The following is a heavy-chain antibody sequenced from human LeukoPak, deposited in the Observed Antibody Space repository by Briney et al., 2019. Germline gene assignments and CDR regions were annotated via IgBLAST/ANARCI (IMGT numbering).Heavy chain of an antibody. CDR1: GFSLNSYS. D-gene: IGHD4-17*01. V-gene: IGHV3-21*01. CDR2: TSTNGHI. J-gene: IGHJ1*01. Sequence: GGSLRLSCAASGFSLNSYSMNWVRQAPGKGLEWVSSTSTNGHIYYADSVKGRFTIFGDDAENSLYLQMNGLRAEDTAIYYCARDFTTVTTAYFHHWGQGTLVTVSS. CDR3: ARDFTTVTTAYFHH.